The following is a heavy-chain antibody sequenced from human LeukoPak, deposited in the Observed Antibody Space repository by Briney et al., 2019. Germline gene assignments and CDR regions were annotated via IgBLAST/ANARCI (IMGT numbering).Heavy chain of an antibody. J-gene: IGHJ4*02. CDR3: ARQALWFFDH. V-gene: IGHV4-39*01. Sequence: SETLSLTCTVSGGSISSNSNYWAWIRQPPGRGLEWIGSISYGGSTYYSPSLESRVTISVDTSKNQFSLRLSSVTAADTAVYYCARQALWFFDHWGQGTLVTVSS. CDR1: GGSISSNSNY. CDR2: ISYGGST. D-gene: IGHD2-21*01.